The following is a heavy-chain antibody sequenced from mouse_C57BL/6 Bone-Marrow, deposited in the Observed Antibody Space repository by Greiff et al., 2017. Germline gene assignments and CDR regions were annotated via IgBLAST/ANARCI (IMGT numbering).Heavy chain of an antibody. V-gene: IGHV1-9*01. CDR1: GYTFTGYW. Sequence: QVQLKQSGAELMKPGASVKLSCKATGYTFTGYWIAWVKQRPGHGLEWFGELLPGSGSTNYNEKFKGKATFTEDTSSNAAYMQLSRLTTEDSAIYYCARWGYAMDYWGQGTSGTVSS. CDR3: ARWGYAMDY. CDR2: LLPGSGST. J-gene: IGHJ4*01.